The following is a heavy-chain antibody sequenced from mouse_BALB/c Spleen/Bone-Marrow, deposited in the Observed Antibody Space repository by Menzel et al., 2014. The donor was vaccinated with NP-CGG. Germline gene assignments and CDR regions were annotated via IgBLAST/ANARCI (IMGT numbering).Heavy chain of an antibody. J-gene: IGHJ1*01. CDR1: GFTFSSYG. CDR3: ARVYGWYFDV. Sequence: EVQRVESGGGLVQPGGSLKLSCVASGFTFSSYGMSWVRQTPDKRLELVATINNNGGSTYYPDSVKGQFTISRDNAKNTLYLQMSNLKSEDTAVYYCARVYGWYFDVWGAGTTVTVSS. V-gene: IGHV5-6-3*01. D-gene: IGHD1-1*01. CDR2: INNNGGST.